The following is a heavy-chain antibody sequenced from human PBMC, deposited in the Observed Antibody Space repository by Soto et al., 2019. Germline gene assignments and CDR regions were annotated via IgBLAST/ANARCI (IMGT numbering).Heavy chain of an antibody. Sequence: GGSLRLSCAASGFTFSSYGMHWVRQAPGKGLEWVAVISYDGSNKYYADSVKGRFTISRDNSKNTLYLQMNSLRAEDTAVYYCAKEGYYYDSSGYHYWGQGTLVTVSS. V-gene: IGHV3-30*18. CDR3: AKEGYYYDSSGYHY. CDR1: GFTFSSYG. J-gene: IGHJ4*02. CDR2: ISYDGSNK. D-gene: IGHD3-22*01.